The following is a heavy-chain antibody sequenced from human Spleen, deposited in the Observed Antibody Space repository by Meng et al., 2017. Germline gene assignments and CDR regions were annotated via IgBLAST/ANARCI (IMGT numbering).Heavy chain of an antibody. CDR3: ARVVNGYSSGWYVDY. CDR1: GCSISSYD. CDR2: IYNSGST. Sequence: QGDLREAGPGLGQPSGTLFLPCTVSGCSISSYDWSWIRQPPGKGLEWIGYIYNSGSTNYNPSLKSRDTISVDTSKNQFSLKVSSVTAADTAVYYCARVVNGYSSGWYVDYWGQGTLVTVSS. V-gene: IGHV4-59*01. J-gene: IGHJ4*02. D-gene: IGHD6-19*01.